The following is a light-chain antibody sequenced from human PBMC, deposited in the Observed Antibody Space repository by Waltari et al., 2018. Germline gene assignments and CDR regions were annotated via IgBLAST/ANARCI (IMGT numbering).Light chain of an antibody. CDR2: GAS. CDR1: QSIGSS. V-gene: IGKV3-15*01. Sequence: EIVMTQSPGTLSVSPGERATLSCRASQSIGSSLVWSQPKPGQGPRLLIYGASTRATDIPARFSGSGSGKDFTLTIHGLQSEDFAFYYCQQYNEWPHTFGQGTKLEI. CDR3: QQYNEWPHT. J-gene: IGKJ2*01.